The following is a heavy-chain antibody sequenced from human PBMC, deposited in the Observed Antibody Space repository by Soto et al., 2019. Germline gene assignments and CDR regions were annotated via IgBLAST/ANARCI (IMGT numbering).Heavy chain of an antibody. J-gene: IGHJ6*03. CDR2: IKQDGSEK. CDR1: GFTFSSYW. CDR3: ARGPYDFYYYYYYMDV. D-gene: IGHD3-3*01. V-gene: IGHV3-7*01. Sequence: GGSLRLSCAASGFTFSSYWMSWVRQAPGKGLEWVANIKQDGSEKYYVDSVKGRFTISRDNAKNSLYLQMNSLRAEDTAVYYCARGPYDFYYYYYYMDVWGKGTTVTVSS.